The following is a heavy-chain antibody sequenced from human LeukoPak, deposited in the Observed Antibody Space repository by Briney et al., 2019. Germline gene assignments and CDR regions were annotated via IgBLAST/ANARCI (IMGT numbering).Heavy chain of an antibody. V-gene: IGHV1-69*05. Sequence: GASVKVSCKASGGTFSSYAISWVRQAPGQGLEWMGGIFPIFATANYAQKFQGRVTITTDESTSTAYMELSSLRSEDTAVYYCARGRIAVAGGFDYWGQGTLVTVSS. CDR1: GGTFSSYA. CDR2: IFPIFATA. D-gene: IGHD6-19*01. CDR3: ARGRIAVAGGFDY. J-gene: IGHJ4*02.